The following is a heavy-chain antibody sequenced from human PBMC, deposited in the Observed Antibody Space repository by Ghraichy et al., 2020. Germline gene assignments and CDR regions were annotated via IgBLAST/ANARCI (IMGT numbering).Heavy chain of an antibody. J-gene: IGHJ6*02. V-gene: IGHV4-39*07. CDR3: ARWCVGVVVDSPYYHYGLDV. Sequence: SETLSLTCTVSGGSTNTNSYYWAWIRQPPGKGPEWIGSVYYSGSAYYNPSLKSRLTLSIDTSKNHFSLSLRSVTAEDTAVYYCARWCVGVVVDSPYYHYGLDVWGQGSAFTVSS. CDR1: GGSTNTNSYY. D-gene: IGHD3-3*01. CDR2: VYYSGSA.